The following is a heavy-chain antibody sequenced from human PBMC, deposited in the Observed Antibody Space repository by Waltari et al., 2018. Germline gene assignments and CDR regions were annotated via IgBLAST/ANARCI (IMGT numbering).Heavy chain of an antibody. CDR2: IYYSGST. J-gene: IGHJ4*02. Sequence: QVQLQESGPGLGKPSETLSLTCTVSGCSISSYYWSWIRQPPGKGLEWIGYIYYSGSTNYNPSLKSRVTISVDTSKNQFSLKLSSVTAADTAVYYCASYSGWYDYWGQGTLVTVSS. V-gene: IGHV4-59*01. CDR3: ASYSGWYDY. CDR1: GCSISSYY. D-gene: IGHD6-19*01.